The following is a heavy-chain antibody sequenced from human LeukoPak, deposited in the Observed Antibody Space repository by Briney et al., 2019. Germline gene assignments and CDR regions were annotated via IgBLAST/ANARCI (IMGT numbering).Heavy chain of an antibody. CDR2: IYTSGST. J-gene: IGHJ6*03. Sequence: SETLSLTCTVSGGSISSHYWSWIRQSAVKGLEWIGRIYTSGSTNYNPSLKSRVTISVDTSRNQFSLKLSSVTAADTAVYYCASRPGDYLFHYYYMDVWGKGTTVTVSS. CDR3: ASRPGDYLFHYYYMDV. CDR1: GGSISSHY. V-gene: IGHV4-4*07. D-gene: IGHD3-16*01.